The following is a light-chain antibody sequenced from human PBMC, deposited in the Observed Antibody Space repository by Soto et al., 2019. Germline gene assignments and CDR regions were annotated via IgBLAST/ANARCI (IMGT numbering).Light chain of an antibody. CDR3: QHRMNWPLT. CDR1: QSVSSSY. J-gene: IGKJ5*01. Sequence: EIGLTQSPGTLSLSPWERATLSCRASQSVSSSYLAWYQQKRGQAPRLIIYGASIRATGIPARFSGSGSGTEFTLTISSLQSEDFAVYYCQHRMNWPLTFGQGTRLEIK. V-gene: IGKV3D-20*02. CDR2: GAS.